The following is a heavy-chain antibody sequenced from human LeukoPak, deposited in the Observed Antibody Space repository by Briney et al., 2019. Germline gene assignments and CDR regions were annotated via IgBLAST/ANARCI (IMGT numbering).Heavy chain of an antibody. D-gene: IGHD3-16*02. CDR1: GFTFSDYY. J-gene: IGHJ5*02. V-gene: IGHV3-11*04. CDR2: ISRSGSIV. Sequence: GGSLRLSCAASGFTFSDYYMSWIRQAPGKGLEWVSYISRSGSIVSYADSVKGRFTISRDNAKNSLHLQMSSLRVEDTAVYYCARDKLAFGGAIPVNWFDPWGQGTLVTVSS. CDR3: ARDKLAFGGAIPVNWFDP.